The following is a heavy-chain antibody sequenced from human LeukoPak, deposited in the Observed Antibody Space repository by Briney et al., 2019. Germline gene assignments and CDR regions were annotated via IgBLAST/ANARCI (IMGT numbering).Heavy chain of an antibody. CDR2: IKQDGSEK. Sequence: GGSLRLSCAVSGFTFSSYWMSWVRQAPGKGLEWVANIKQDGSEKYYVDSVKDRFTISRDNAKNSLYLQMNSLRAEDTAVYYCARTTMLEKLTDYWGQGTLVTVSS. V-gene: IGHV3-7*01. D-gene: IGHD1-1*01. CDR3: ARTTMLEKLTDY. J-gene: IGHJ4*02. CDR1: GFTFSSYW.